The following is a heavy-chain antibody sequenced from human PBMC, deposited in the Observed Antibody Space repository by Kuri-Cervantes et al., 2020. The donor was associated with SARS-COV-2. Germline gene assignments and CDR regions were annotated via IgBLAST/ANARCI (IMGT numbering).Heavy chain of an antibody. CDR1: GFTFSDYY. V-gene: IGHV3-7*01. D-gene: IGHD3-3*01. J-gene: IGHJ3*02. CDR2: IKQDGSEK. Sequence: GESLKISCAASGFTFSDYYMSWIRQAPGKGLEWVANIKQDGSEKYYVDSVKGRFTISRDNAKNSLYLQMNSLRAEDTAVYYCARARLEWLPDAFDIWGQGTMVTVSS. CDR3: ARARLEWLPDAFDI.